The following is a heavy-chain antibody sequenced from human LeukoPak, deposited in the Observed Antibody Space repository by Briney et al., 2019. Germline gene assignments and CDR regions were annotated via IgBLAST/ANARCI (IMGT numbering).Heavy chain of an antibody. CDR3: ARTQIAAAVYYYYMDV. V-gene: IGHV1-46*01. CDR2: INPSGGST. D-gene: IGHD6-13*01. J-gene: IGHJ6*03. Sequence: GASVKVSCKASGYTFTGYYMHRVRQAPGQGLEWMGIINPSGGSTSYAQKFQGRVTMTRDMSTSTVYMELSSLRSEDTAVYYCARTQIAAAVYYYYMDVWGKGTTVTVSS. CDR1: GYTFTGYY.